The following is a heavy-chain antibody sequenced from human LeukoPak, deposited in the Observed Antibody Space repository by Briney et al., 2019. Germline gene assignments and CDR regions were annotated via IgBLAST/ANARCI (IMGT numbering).Heavy chain of an antibody. V-gene: IGHV3-74*01. Sequence: GRSLRLSCAASGFTVTSNWIHWVRQAPGKGLVWVSRIDDAGSGTSYADSVKGRFTISRDTAKNTVYLQMNSLRVDDTAVYYCATVFDLWGQGTLVTVSS. CDR2: IDDAGSGT. CDR3: ATVFDL. J-gene: IGHJ4*02. CDR1: GFTVTSNW.